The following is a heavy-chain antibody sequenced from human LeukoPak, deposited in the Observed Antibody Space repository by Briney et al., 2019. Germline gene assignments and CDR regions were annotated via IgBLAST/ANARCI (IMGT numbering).Heavy chain of an antibody. CDR2: IYHSGST. V-gene: IGHV4-38-2*02. J-gene: IGHJ4*02. Sequence: SETLSLTCTVSGYSISSGYYWGWIRQPPGKGLEWIGSIYHSGSTYYNPSLKSRVTISVDTSKNQFSLKLSSVTAADTAVYYCARVREVRGVIITQYYFDYWGQGTLVTVSS. CDR3: ARVREVRGVIITQYYFDY. D-gene: IGHD3-10*01. CDR1: GYSISSGYY.